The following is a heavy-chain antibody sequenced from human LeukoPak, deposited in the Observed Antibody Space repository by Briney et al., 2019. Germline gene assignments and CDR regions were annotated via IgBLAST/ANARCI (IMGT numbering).Heavy chain of an antibody. J-gene: IGHJ6*03. CDR2: ISSSSSYI. Sequence: GGSLRLSCAASGFTFSSYSMNWVRQAPGKGLEWVSSISSSSSYIYYADSVKGRFTISRDNVKNSLYLQMSSLRAEDTAVYYCARVRDGYKPPKLSSYYYMDVWGKGTTVTISS. V-gene: IGHV3-21*06. CDR3: ARVRDGYKPPKLSSYYYMDV. D-gene: IGHD5-24*01. CDR1: GFTFSSYS.